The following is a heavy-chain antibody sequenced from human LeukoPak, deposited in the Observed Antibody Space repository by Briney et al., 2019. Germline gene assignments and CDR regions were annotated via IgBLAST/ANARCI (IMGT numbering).Heavy chain of an antibody. CDR2: IYHSGST. CDR3: ASSLDGNRDWIFFDY. CDR1: GGSISSGGYS. J-gene: IGHJ4*02. Sequence: SETLSLTCAVSGGSISSGGYSWSWIRQPPGKGLEWIGYIYHSGSTYYNPSLKSRVTISVDSSKNQFSLKLSSVTAADTAVYYCASSLDGNRDWIFFDYWGQGTLVTVSS. V-gene: IGHV4-30-2*01. D-gene: IGHD3-3*01.